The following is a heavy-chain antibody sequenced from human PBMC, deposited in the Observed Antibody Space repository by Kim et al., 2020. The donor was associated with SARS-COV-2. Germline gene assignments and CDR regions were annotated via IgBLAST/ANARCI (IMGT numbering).Heavy chain of an antibody. D-gene: IGHD1-26*01. V-gene: IGHV3-33*01. CDR1: GFNFRLYG. Sequence: GGSLRLSCTASGFNFRLYGFHWVRQAPGKGLEWVALIWYDGDTKFYTDSVKGRFTISRDNSKNTVYLQMNNLRADDTAIYYCARDERRYLGTYFDNWGLGTLVTASS. CDR2: IWYDGDTK. CDR3: ARDERRYLGTYFDN. J-gene: IGHJ4*02.